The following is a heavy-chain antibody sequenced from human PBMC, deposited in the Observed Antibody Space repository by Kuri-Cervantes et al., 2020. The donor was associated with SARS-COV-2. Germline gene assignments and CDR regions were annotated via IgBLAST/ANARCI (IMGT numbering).Heavy chain of an antibody. D-gene: IGHD1-7*01. CDR2: IYHSGST. CDR1: GGSISSGGYY. Sequence: LRLSCTVSGGSISSGGYYWSWIRQPPGKGLEWIGYIYHSGSTYYNPSLKSRVTISVDRSKNQFSLKLSSVTAADTAVYYCARDPETSWYFDLWGRGTLVTVSS. V-gene: IGHV4-30-2*01. J-gene: IGHJ2*01. CDR3: ARDPETSWYFDL.